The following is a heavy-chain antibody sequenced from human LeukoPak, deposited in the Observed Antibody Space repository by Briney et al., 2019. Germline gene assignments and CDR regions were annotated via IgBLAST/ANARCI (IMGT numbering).Heavy chain of an antibody. CDR2: INQDGSKE. D-gene: IGHD5-12*01. V-gene: IGHV3-7*01. Sequence: GGSLRLSCAASGFAFSDYWMTWVRQAPGKGREWGAHINQDGSKEHYMASVKARFTISSDNAKNSLSLQMNSLRAEDTAVYYCVRDGGVSGYDLLDYWGQGTLVTVSS. J-gene: IGHJ4*02. CDR3: VRDGGVSGYDLLDY. CDR1: GFAFSDYW.